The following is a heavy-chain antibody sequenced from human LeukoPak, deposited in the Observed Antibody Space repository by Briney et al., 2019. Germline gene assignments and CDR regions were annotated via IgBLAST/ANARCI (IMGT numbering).Heavy chain of an antibody. D-gene: IGHD6-13*01. V-gene: IGHV4-34*01. CDR1: GGSFSGYY. Sequence: PSETLFLTCAVYGGSFSGYYWSWIRQPPGKGLEWIGEINHSGSTNYNPSLKSRVTISVDTSKNQFSLKLSSVTAADTAVYYCARLVTGYSSSWFYGSYYYMDVWGKGTTVTVSS. CDR2: INHSGST. CDR3: ARLVTGYSSSWFYGSYYYMDV. J-gene: IGHJ6*03.